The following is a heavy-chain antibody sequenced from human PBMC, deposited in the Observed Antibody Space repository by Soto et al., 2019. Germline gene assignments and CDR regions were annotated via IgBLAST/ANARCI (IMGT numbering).Heavy chain of an antibody. CDR3: VRGGVRGSQWGWFDP. J-gene: IGHJ5*02. D-gene: IGHD6-19*01. Sequence: QLQLLESGSGLVKPSQTLSLTCAVSGDSISSGGYSWSWIRQSPGKGLEWIGYIYHSGSTYYNPSLNSRATFSVDRSKKKFSLTLTSVTAADTAVYYCVRGGVRGSQWGWFDPWGQGTLVTVSS. V-gene: IGHV4-30-2*06. CDR1: GDSISSGGYS. CDR2: IYHSGST.